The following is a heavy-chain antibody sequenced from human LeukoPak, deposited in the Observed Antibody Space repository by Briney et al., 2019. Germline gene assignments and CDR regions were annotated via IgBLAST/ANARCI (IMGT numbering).Heavy chain of an antibody. CDR2: IYFSGST. Sequence: TSETLSLTCAVYGGSFSGYYWSWIRQPPGKGLEWIGYIYFSGSTSYNPSLKSRVTISVDRSKNQFSLKLSSVAAADTAVYYCARSYDTNFDYWGQGTLVTVSS. CDR1: GGSFSGYY. CDR3: ARSYDTNFDY. J-gene: IGHJ4*02. V-gene: IGHV4-59*01. D-gene: IGHD3-3*01.